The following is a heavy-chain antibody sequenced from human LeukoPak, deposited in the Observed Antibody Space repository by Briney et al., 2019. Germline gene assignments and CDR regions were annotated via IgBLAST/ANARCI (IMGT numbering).Heavy chain of an antibody. CDR3: AKDRGDAWGDYFDH. J-gene: IGHJ4*02. CDR1: GFTFSSYG. V-gene: IGHV3-30*02. D-gene: IGHD3-10*01. Sequence: PGGSLRLSCAASGFTFSSYGMHWVRQAPGKGLEWMTYIRYDGSNRYYADSVKGRFTISRDNSKNTLYLQMNSLRTEDTAIYYCAKDRGDAWGDYFDHWGQGTLVSVSS. CDR2: IRYDGSNR.